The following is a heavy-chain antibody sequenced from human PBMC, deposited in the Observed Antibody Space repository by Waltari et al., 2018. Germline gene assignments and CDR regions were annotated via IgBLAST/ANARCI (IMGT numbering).Heavy chain of an antibody. D-gene: IGHD3-16*01. Sequence: QVQLQESGPGLVKPSETLSLTCAVSGYSISSGYYWGWIRQPPGKGLEWIGEINHSGSTKYNPSLKSRLTMSVDTSKNQFSLRLSSVTAADTAVYYCARARKGKYDSGPMDVWGKGTTVTVSS. V-gene: IGHV4-38-2*01. CDR3: ARARKGKYDSGPMDV. CDR1: GYSISSGYY. CDR2: INHSGST. J-gene: IGHJ6*03.